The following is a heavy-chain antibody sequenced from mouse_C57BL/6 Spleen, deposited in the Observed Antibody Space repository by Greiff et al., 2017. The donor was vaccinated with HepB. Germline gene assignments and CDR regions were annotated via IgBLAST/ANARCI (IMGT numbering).Heavy chain of an antibody. J-gene: IGHJ3*01. CDR1: GFTFSSYA. D-gene: IGHD2-4*01. V-gene: IGHV5-4*03. CDR2: ISDGGSYT. Sequence: EVKLVESGGGLVKPGGSLKLSCAASGFTFSSYAMSWVRQTPEKRLEWVATISDGGSYTYYPDNVKGRFTISRDNAKNNLYLQMSHLKSEDTAMYYCARSEDDYGPWFAYWGQGTLVTVSA. CDR3: ARSEDDYGPWFAY.